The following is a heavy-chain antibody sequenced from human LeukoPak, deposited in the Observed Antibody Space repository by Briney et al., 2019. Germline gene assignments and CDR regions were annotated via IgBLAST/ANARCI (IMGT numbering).Heavy chain of an antibody. V-gene: IGHV1-2*02. J-gene: IGHJ3*02. CDR2: INPNSGGT. D-gene: IGHD3-9*01. CDR3: ARAPLAGYFDWLSPIGAFDI. Sequence: ASVKVSCKASGYTFTAYYMHWVRQAPGQGLEWMGWINPNSGGTKNAQKFQGRVTMTRDTTISTAYMELSSLRSEDTAVYYCARAPLAGYFDWLSPIGAFDIWGQGTMVTVSS. CDR1: GYTFTAYY.